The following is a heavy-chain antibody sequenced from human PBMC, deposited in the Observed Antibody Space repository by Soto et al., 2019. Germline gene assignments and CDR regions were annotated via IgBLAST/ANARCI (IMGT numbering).Heavy chain of an antibody. J-gene: IGHJ3*01. Sequence: QVELVQSGAEVKKPGSSVKVSCEASGGTFSGYGISWVRLAPGQGLEWIGWIFPMDDIANSEEKFQGRVTITTDKAKTTAYLELRSLRSEDTAVYYCASPGGSPLSGFNSFDHWGQGTKVTVSS. V-gene: IGHV1-69*02. D-gene: IGHD2-15*01. CDR1: GGTFSGYG. CDR3: ASPGGSPLSGFNSFDH. CDR2: IFPMDDIA.